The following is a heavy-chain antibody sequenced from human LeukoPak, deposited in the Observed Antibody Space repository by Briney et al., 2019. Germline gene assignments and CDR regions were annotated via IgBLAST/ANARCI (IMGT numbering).Heavy chain of an antibody. CDR2: INHSGST. D-gene: IGHD3-16*02. Sequence: PSETLSLTCAVYGGSFSGYYWSWIRQPPGKGLEWIGEINHSGSTNYNPSLKSRVTISVDTSKNQFSLKLSSVTAADTAVYYCARTNYDYVWGSYRNLFDYRGQGTLVTVSS. V-gene: IGHV4-34*01. CDR3: ARTNYDYVWGSYRNLFDY. CDR1: GGSFSGYY. J-gene: IGHJ4*02.